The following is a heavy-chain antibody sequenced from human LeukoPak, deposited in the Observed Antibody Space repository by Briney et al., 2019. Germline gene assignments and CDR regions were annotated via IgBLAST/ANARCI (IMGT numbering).Heavy chain of an antibody. J-gene: IGHJ3*02. Sequence: GSTYYNPSLKSRVTISVDTSKNQFSLKLSSVTAADTAVYYCAGARKYYDFWSGYYSDALDIWGQGTMVTVSS. V-gene: IGHV4-31*02. D-gene: IGHD3-3*01. CDR2: GST. CDR3: AGARKYYDFWSGYYSDALDI.